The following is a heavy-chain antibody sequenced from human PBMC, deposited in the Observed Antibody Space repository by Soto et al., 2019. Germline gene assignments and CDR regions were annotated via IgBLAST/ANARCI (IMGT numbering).Heavy chain of an antibody. V-gene: IGHV4-59*01. CDR3: ARFKVVAQSYYDFWSGYYSHYYMDV. D-gene: IGHD3-3*01. J-gene: IGHJ6*03. CDR1: GGSISSYY. Sequence: SETLSLTCTVSGGSISSYYWSWIRQPPGKGLKWIGYIYYSGSTNYNPSLKSRVTISVDTSKNQYSQKLSFLTAADTAVYYCARFKVVAQSYYDFWSGYYSHYYMDVWGKGTTVTVSS. CDR2: IYYSGST.